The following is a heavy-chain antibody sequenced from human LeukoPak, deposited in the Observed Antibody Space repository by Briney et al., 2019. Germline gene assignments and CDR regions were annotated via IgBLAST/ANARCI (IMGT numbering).Heavy chain of an antibody. CDR1: GFTFSSYW. D-gene: IGHD3-3*01. V-gene: IGHV3-7*03. CDR2: IKQDGSEK. CDR3: AREEDDFWRGPLFDY. Sequence: GGSLRLSCAASGFTFSSYWMSWVRQAPGKGLEGLANIKQDGSEKYYVDSVKGRFTISRDNAKNSLYLQMNSLRAEDTALYYCAREEDDFWRGPLFDYWGQGTLVTVSS. J-gene: IGHJ4*02.